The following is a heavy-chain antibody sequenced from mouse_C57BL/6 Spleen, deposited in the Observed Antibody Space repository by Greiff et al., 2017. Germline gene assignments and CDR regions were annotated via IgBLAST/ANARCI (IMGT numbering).Heavy chain of an antibody. CDR1: GYTFTSYW. V-gene: IGHV1-69*01. D-gene: IGHD1-1*01. CDR3: ARRFGSEMDY. J-gene: IGHJ4*01. CDR2: IDPSDSYT. Sequence: QVQLQQSGAELVMPGASVKLSCKASGYTFTSYWMHWVKQRPGQGLEWIGEIDPSDSYTNYNQKFKGKSTLTVDKSSSTAYMQLSSLTSEDSAVYYCARRFGSEMDYWGQGTSVTVSS.